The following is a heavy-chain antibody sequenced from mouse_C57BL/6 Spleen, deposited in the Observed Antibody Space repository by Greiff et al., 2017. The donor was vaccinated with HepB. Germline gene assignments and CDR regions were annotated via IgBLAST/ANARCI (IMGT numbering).Heavy chain of an antibody. V-gene: IGHV1-80*01. CDR1: GYAFSSYW. CDR2: IYPGDGDT. Sequence: QVQLQQSGAELVKPGASVKISCKASGYAFSSYWMNWVKQRPGKGLEWIGQIYPGDGDTNYNGKFKGKATLTADKSSSTAYMQLSSLTSEDSAVYFCARSRAAQATWAWFAYWGQGTLVTVSA. D-gene: IGHD3-2*02. CDR3: ARSRAAQATWAWFAY. J-gene: IGHJ3*01.